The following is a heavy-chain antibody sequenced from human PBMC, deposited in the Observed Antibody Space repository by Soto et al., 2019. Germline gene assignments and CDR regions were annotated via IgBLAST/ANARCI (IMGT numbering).Heavy chain of an antibody. Sequence: PGGSLRLSCTASGFTFGDYAMSWFRQAPGKGLEWVGFIRSKAYGGTTEYAASVKGRFTISRDDSKSIAYLQMNSLKTEDTAVYYCTRVSCSSTSCYSPNWVDPRGQGPPVTVSS. D-gene: IGHD2-2*02. CDR3: TRVSCSSTSCYSPNWVDP. J-gene: IGHJ5*02. V-gene: IGHV3-49*03. CDR2: IRSKAYGGTT. CDR1: GFTFGDYA.